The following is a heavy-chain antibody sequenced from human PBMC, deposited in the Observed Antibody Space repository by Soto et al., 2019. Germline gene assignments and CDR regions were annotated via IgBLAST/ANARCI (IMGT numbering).Heavy chain of an antibody. CDR1: GYSFTSYW. D-gene: IGHD2-15*01. CDR3: ARCSAGLYYYYYGMDV. J-gene: IGHJ6*02. CDR2: IDPSDSYT. Sequence: GESLKISCKGSGYSFTSYWISWVRQMPGKGLEWMGRIDPSDSYTNYSPSFQGHATISADKSISTAYLQWSSLKASDTAMYYCARCSAGLYYYYYGMDVWGQGTTVTVSS. V-gene: IGHV5-10-1*01.